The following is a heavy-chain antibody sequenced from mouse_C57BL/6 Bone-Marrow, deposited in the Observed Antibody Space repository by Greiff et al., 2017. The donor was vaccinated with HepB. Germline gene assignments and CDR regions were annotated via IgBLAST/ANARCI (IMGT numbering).Heavy chain of an antibody. D-gene: IGHD1-1*01. CDR3: AITTVVATDY. CDR2: ISYDGSN. CDR1: GYSITSGYY. V-gene: IGHV3-6*01. J-gene: IGHJ4*01. Sequence: EVQLVESGPGLVKPSQSLSLTCSVTGYSITSGYYWNGIRQLPGNKLARMGYISYDGSNNYNPYLKNRISITRDTSKNQLYLKLNSVTTEDTATYYCAITTVVATDYWGQGTSATVSS.